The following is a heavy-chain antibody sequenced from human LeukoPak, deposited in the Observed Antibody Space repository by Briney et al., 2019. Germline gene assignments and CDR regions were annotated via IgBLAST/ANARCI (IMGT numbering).Heavy chain of an antibody. CDR1: GGSISSYY. D-gene: IGHD2-2*02. V-gene: IGHV4-4*07. CDR2: IYTSGST. CDR3: ARDRRVVPAAIQADWYFDL. Sequence: SETLSLTCTVSGGSISSYYWSWIRQPAGKGLEWIGRIYTSGSTNYNPSLKSRVTMSVDTSKNQFSLKLSSVTAADTAVYYCARDRRVVPAAIQADWYFDLWGRGTLVTVSS. J-gene: IGHJ2*01.